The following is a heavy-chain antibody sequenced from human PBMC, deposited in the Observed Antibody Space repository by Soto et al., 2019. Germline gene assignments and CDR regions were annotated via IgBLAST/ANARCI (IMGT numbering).Heavy chain of an antibody. D-gene: IGHD2-2*01. CDR3: AGGLVLVGPHWFDP. CDR1: GGTFSSYA. J-gene: IGHJ5*02. Sequence: SVKVSCKSPGGTFSSYAISWVRQAPGQGLEWMGGIIPIFGTANYAQKFQGRVTITADESTSTAYMELSSLRSEDTAVYYCAGGLVLVGPHWFDPWGQGTLATVSS. V-gene: IGHV1-69*13. CDR2: IIPIFGTA.